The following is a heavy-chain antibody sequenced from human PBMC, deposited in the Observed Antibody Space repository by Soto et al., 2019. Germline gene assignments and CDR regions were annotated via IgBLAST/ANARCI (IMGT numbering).Heavy chain of an antibody. CDR3: ARDPYYYDSSGYGV. D-gene: IGHD3-22*01. CDR1: GYTFTGYY. J-gene: IGHJ4*02. Sequence: ASGKVSCKASGYTFTGYYMHWVRQAPGQGLEWMGWINPNSGGTNYAQKFQGRVTMTRDTSISTAYMELSRLRSDDTAVYYCARDPYYYDSSGYGVWGQGTLVTVSS. V-gene: IGHV1-2*02. CDR2: INPNSGGT.